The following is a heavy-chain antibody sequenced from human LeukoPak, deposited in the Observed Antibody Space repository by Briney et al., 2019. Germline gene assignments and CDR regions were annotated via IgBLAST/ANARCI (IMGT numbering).Heavy chain of an antibody. CDR2: IDSSSSTI. CDR1: GFSFSTYS. CDR3: GRDGSAVTGISTVDY. V-gene: IGHV3-48*04. J-gene: IGHJ4*02. Sequence: GGSLRLSCAASGFSFSTYSMNWVRQAPGQRPEWVSYIDSSSSTIYYADSVKGRFTISRDNAKNSLYLQMNSLRADDTAVYYCGRDGSAVTGISTVDYWGQGTLVTVSS. D-gene: IGHD6-19*01.